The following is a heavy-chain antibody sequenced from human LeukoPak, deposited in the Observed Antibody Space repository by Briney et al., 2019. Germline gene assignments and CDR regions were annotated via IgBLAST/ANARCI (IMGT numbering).Heavy chain of an antibody. CDR1: GGSISSYY. CDR2: IYTSGST. Sequence: KPSETLSLTCTVSGGSISSYYWSWIRQPAGKGLEWIGRIYTSGSTNYNPSLKSRVTMSVDTSKNQFSLKLSSVTAADTAVYYCARESTYYYDFWSGYSYYFDYWGQGTLVTVSS. CDR3: ARESTYYYDFWSGYSYYFDY. J-gene: IGHJ4*02. D-gene: IGHD3-3*01. V-gene: IGHV4-4*07.